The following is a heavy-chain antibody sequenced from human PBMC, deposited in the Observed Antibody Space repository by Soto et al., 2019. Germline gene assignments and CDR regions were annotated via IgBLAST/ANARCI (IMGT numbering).Heavy chain of an antibody. J-gene: IGHJ6*02. CDR3: AGYCSGGSCYRKPYYYYGMDV. CDR1: GGTFSSYA. Sequence: SVKVSCKASGGTFSSYAISWVRQAPGQGLEWMGGIITVFGTANYAQKFQGRVTITADESTGTAYMELSSLISEDTAVYYCAGYCSGGSCYRKPYYYYGMDVWGQGTTVTVSS. CDR2: IITVFGTA. D-gene: IGHD2-15*01. V-gene: IGHV1-69*13.